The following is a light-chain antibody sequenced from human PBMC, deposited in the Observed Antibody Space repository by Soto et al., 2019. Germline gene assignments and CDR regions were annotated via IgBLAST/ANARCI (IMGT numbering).Light chain of an antibody. CDR2: DVS. Sequence: QSALTQPRSVSGSPGQSVTISCTGTSSDVGGYNYVSWYQQHPGKAPKVMIYDVSERPSGVPARVSGSKSGNTAALTISGLQAEDEADYYCCSYAGSPLYVVGTGTKLTVL. J-gene: IGLJ1*01. CDR1: SSDVGGYNY. V-gene: IGLV2-11*01. CDR3: CSYAGSPLYV.